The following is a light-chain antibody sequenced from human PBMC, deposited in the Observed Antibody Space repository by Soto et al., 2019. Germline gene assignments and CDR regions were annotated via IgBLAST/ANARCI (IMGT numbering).Light chain of an antibody. Sequence: DIQVTQSPSTLSATVGDRVTITCQASQSISKYLAWYQQQPGKAPNLLIFDASTLQSGVPSRFSGRGSGTEFTLTINSLQPADCATYYCQQYHSYMWTFGQGTKVDIK. CDR1: QSISKY. J-gene: IGKJ1*01. V-gene: IGKV1-5*01. CDR3: QQYHSYMWT. CDR2: DAS.